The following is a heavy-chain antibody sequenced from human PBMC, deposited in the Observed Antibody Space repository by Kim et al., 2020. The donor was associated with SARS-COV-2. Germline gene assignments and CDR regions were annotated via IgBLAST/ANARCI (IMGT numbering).Heavy chain of an antibody. CDR3: ARDPMTTVTTNS. D-gene: IGHD4-17*01. Sequence: YSADSVKGRSTISRDNAKNSLYLQMNSLRAEDTAVYYCARDPMTTVTTNSWGQGTLVTVSS. J-gene: IGHJ4*02. V-gene: IGHV3-48*04.